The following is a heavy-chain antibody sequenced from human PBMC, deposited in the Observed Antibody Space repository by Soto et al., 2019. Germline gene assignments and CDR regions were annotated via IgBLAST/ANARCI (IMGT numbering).Heavy chain of an antibody. V-gene: IGHV4-39*07. D-gene: IGHD3-22*01. Sequence: ETLSLTCTVSGGSISSSSYYWGWIRQPPGKGLEWIGSIYYSGSTNYNPSLKSRVTISVDTSKNQFSLKLSSVTAADTAVYYCAREEADYYDSSGYYRDAFDIWGQGTMVTVSS. CDR3: AREEADYYDSSGYYRDAFDI. CDR1: GGSISSSSYY. J-gene: IGHJ3*02. CDR2: IYYSGST.